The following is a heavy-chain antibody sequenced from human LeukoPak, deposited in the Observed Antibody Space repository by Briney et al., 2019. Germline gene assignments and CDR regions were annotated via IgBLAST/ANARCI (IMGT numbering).Heavy chain of an antibody. CDR3: ARSRNGPYGDFDY. CDR1: GGSISSYY. D-gene: IGHD4-17*01. V-gene: IGHV4-59*01. Sequence: SETLSLTCTVSGGSISSYYWSWIRQPPGKGLEWIGYIYYSGSTNYNPSLKSRVTISVDTSKNQFSLKLSSVTAADTAVYYCARSRNGPYGDFDYWGQGTLVTVSS. J-gene: IGHJ4*02. CDR2: IYYSGST.